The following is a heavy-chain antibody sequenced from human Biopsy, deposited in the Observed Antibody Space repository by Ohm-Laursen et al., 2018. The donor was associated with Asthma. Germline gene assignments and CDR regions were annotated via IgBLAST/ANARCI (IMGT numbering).Heavy chain of an antibody. V-gene: IGHV3-9*01. CDR3: ARKAGSCISRTCYSLDF. Sequence: SLRLSCAASGFTFDDYAMHWVRQAQGKGLEWVSGISWNSGSIGYADSVKGRFTISRDNAKNSLYLQMNSLRSEDTAVYYCARKAGSCISRTCYSLDFWGQGTLVTVSS. D-gene: IGHD2-2*01. J-gene: IGHJ4*02. CDR2: ISWNSGSI. CDR1: GFTFDDYA.